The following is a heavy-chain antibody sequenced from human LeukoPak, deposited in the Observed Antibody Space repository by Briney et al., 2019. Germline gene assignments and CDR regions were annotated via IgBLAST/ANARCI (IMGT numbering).Heavy chain of an antibody. CDR1: GGSFSGYY. CDR3: ARHLTIFGVVIRGGYFDY. Sequence: SETLSLTCAVYGGSFSGYYWSWIRQPPGEGREWIGEINHSGSTNYNPSLKSRVTISVDTSKNQFSLKLSSVTAADTAVYYCARHLTIFGVVIRGGYFDYWGQGTLVTVSS. D-gene: IGHD3-3*01. CDR2: INHSGST. J-gene: IGHJ4*02. V-gene: IGHV4-34*01.